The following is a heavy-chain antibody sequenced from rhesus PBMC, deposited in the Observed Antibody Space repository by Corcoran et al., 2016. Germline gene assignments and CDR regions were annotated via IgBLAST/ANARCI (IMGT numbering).Heavy chain of an antibody. Sequence: VQLQESGPGLVKPSETLSLTCAVSGGSVSSSNWWSWIRQPPGKGLEWIGYISGSIGNTYNNPSLKVRVTISTDTSQNPFSLKRSSVTAADTAVYYCARDHNIWTGYYPYGLDSWGQGVVVTVSS. CDR2: ISGSIGNT. CDR3: ARDHNIWTGYYPYGLDS. J-gene: IGHJ6*01. V-gene: IGHV4-65*01. D-gene: IGHD3-3*01. CDR1: GGSVSSSNW.